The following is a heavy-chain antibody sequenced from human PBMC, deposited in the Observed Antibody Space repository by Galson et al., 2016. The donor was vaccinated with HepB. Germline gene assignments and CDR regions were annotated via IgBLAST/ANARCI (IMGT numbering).Heavy chain of an antibody. V-gene: IGHV4-34*01. CDR2: VYHSGNT. CDR1: GGSFSGYY. CDR3: ARGPDGLYFDS. J-gene: IGHJ5*01. Sequence: SETLSLTCAVYGGSFSGYYWSWIRQPPGKGLQWIGEVYHSGNTNYNPSLKSRVSIALETSKNQFSLELYSVTAADTAVYYCARGPDGLYFDSWGQGTLLTVSS. D-gene: IGHD5-24*01.